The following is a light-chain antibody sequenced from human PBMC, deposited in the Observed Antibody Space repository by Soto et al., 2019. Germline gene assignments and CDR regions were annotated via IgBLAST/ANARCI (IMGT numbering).Light chain of an antibody. J-gene: IGKJ1*01. CDR3: QDYGSSAWT. CDR2: GAS. V-gene: IGKV3-20*01. CDR1: HSVPTNY. Sequence: MVLTQSPGTLSLSPGERTTLSSRASHSVPTNYLALYQQKPGQSPRLLIYGASTRATGIPERFSGSGSETDFTLTISRLEPEDFAVYYCQDYGSSAWTFGQGTKVDI.